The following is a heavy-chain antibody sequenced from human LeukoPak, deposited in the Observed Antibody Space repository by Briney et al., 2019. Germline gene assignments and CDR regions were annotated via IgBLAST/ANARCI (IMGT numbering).Heavy chain of an antibody. CDR2: IYNSGST. CDR3: ARFPGGAEYRHYYYMDV. CDR1: GGSISTYY. D-gene: IGHD1-14*01. J-gene: IGHJ6*03. V-gene: IGHV4-59*01. Sequence: PSQTLSLTCTVSGGSISTYYWSWVRQPPGKGLEWIAYIYNSGSTNNNPSLKNRVTISVHTSKNQFSLKLNSVTAADTAVYYCARFPGGAEYRHYYYMDVWGTGTTVTVSS.